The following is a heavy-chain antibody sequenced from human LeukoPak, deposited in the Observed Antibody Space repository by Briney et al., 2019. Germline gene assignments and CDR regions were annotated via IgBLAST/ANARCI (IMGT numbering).Heavy chain of an antibody. CDR3: ARDLESEPGQGPDY. D-gene: IGHD1-14*01. J-gene: IGHJ4*02. V-gene: IGHV3-30-3*01. Sequence: GGSLRLSCAASGCTFSTYAMHWVRQVPGKGLEWVAVISYDGSNKYYADSVKGRFTISRDNSKNTLYLQMNSLRGEDTGVYYCARDLESEPGQGPDYWGQGTLVTVSS. CDR1: GCTFSTYA. CDR2: ISYDGSNK.